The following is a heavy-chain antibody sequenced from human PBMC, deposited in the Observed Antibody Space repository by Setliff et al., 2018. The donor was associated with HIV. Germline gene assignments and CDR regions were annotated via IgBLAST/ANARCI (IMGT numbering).Heavy chain of an antibody. D-gene: IGHD6-19*01. Sequence: PSETLSLTCSVSGASITSHNWSWIRQAAGKGLQWIGRMYDTGSTKYNPSLKSRLTMSLDTSKNQFSLKLSSVTAADTAVYYCASTGYSSGWSFDYWGQGTLVTVSS. CDR2: MYDTGST. CDR1: GASITSHN. J-gene: IGHJ4*02. CDR3: ASTGYSSGWSFDY. V-gene: IGHV4-4*07.